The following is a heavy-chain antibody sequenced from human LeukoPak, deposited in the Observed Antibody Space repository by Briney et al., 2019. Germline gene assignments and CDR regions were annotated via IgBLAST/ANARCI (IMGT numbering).Heavy chain of an antibody. CDR2: IKRDGSEK. CDR1: GFTFTDYW. V-gene: IGHV3-7*01. J-gene: IGHJ4*02. Sequence: GGSLRLSCAASGFTFTDYWMSWVRQAPGKGLEWVGNIKRDGSEKYYVDSVKGRFTISRDNAKNSLYLQMNSLRTDDTAVYYCARGRGSWYGVYFDYWGQGTLVTVSS. D-gene: IGHD6-13*01. CDR3: ARGRGSWYGVYFDY.